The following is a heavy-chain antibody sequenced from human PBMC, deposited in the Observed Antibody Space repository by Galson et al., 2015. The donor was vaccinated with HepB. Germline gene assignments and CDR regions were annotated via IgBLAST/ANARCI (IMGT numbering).Heavy chain of an antibody. CDR1: GDSVSSKSAA. CDR2: TYYRSKWYT. V-gene: IGHV6-1*01. D-gene: IGHD3-9*01. J-gene: IGHJ4*02. Sequence: CAISGDSVSSKSAAWNWIRQSPSRGLEWLGRTYYRSKWYTDYALSVKSRITINPDTSKNQFSLQLRSVTPEDTAVYYCARGSYFDILIGCLDYWGQGTLITVSS. CDR3: ARGSYFDILIGCLDY.